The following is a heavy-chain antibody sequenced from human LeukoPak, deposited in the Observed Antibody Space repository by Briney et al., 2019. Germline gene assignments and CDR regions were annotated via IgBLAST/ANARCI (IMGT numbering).Heavy chain of an antibody. CDR1: GGSISSYY. Sequence: SETLSLTCTVSGGSISSYYWSWIRQPPGKGLEWIGSIYYSGSTYYNPSLKSRVTISVDTSKNQFSLKLSSVTAADTAVYYCARDDGAFDIWGQGTMVTVSS. V-gene: IGHV4-59*12. J-gene: IGHJ3*02. CDR2: IYYSGST. CDR3: ARDDGAFDI.